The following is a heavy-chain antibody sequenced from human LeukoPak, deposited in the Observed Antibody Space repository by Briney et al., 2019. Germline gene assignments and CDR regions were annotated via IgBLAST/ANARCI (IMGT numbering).Heavy chain of an antibody. V-gene: IGHV4-39*07. Sequence: PSETLSLTCTVSGGSISSSSYYWGWIRQPPGKGLEWIGSIYYSGSTNYNPSLKSRVTISVDTSKNQFSLKLSSVTAADTAVYYCARGYHLGRKWFDPWGQGTPVTVSS. CDR3: ARGYHLGRKWFDP. D-gene: IGHD2-2*01. J-gene: IGHJ5*02. CDR2: IYYSGST. CDR1: GGSISSSSYY.